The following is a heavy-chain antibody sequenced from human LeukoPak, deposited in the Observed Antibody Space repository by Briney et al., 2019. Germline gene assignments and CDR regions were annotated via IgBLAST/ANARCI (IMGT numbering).Heavy chain of an antibody. D-gene: IGHD5-12*01. CDR2: ISYDGSNK. Sequence: PGRSLRLSCAASGFTFSSYAMHWVRQAPGKGLEWVAVISYDGSNKYYADSVKGRFTISRDNSKNTLYLQMNSLRAEDTAVYYCASQESALNRDGYNLDAFDIWGQGTMVTVSS. J-gene: IGHJ3*02. V-gene: IGHV3-30-3*01. CDR3: ASQESALNRDGYNLDAFDI. CDR1: GFTFSSYA.